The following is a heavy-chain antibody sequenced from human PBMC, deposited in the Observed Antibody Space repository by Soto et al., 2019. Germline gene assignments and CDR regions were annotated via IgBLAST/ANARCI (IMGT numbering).Heavy chain of an antibody. Sequence: EVQLVASGGGLVQPGGSLRLSCTASGFKFSDYSMNWVRQAPGKGLEWASYIGTSTSTVYYAYSVEGRFSISRDNAKNSLYLQLNSLRAEDTAVYYCARDSGYSFDYWGQGILVTVSP. V-gene: IGHV3-48*01. D-gene: IGHD2-15*01. CDR2: IGTSTSTV. CDR3: ARDSGYSFDY. J-gene: IGHJ4*02. CDR1: GFKFSDYS.